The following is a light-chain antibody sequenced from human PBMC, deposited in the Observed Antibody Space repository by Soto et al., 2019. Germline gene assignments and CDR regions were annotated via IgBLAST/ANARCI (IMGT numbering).Light chain of an antibody. CDR1: GSNVGASYD. Sequence: QSVLTQPPSVSGAPGQTITSSCTGSGSNVGASYDVHWYQVLPGAGPRLLIYKNNNRPSGVPDRFSGSKSGTSASLAITGLRAEDEADYYCQSYDNILSGPLFGGGTKVTVL. CDR3: QSYDNILSGPL. CDR2: KNN. J-gene: IGLJ3*02. V-gene: IGLV1-40*01.